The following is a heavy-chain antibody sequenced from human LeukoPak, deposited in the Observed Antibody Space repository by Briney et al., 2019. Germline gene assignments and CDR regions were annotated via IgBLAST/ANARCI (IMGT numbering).Heavy chain of an antibody. CDR3: AARGYSYGTAHFDY. Sequence: SVKVSCKASGGTFSSYAISWVRQAPGQGLEWMGRIIPIFGTANYAQKFQGRVTITTDESTSTAYMELSSLRSEDTAVYYCAARGYSYGTAHFDYWGQGTLVTVSS. J-gene: IGHJ4*02. CDR1: GGTFSSYA. CDR2: IIPIFGTA. V-gene: IGHV1-69*05. D-gene: IGHD5-18*01.